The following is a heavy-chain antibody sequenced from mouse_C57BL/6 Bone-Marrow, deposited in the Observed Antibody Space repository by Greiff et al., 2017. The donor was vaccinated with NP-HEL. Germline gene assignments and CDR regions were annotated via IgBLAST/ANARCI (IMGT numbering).Heavy chain of an antibody. D-gene: IGHD2-1*01. CDR2: IHPNSGST. J-gene: IGHJ4*01. Sequence: QVQLQQPGAELVKPGASVKLSCKASGYTFTSYWMHWVKQRPGQGLEWIGMIHPNSGSTNYNEKFKSKATLTVDKSSSTAYMQLSSLTSEDSAVYYCARHGNFFYYYAMDYWGQGTSVTVSS. CDR3: ARHGNFFYYYAMDY. V-gene: IGHV1-64*01. CDR1: GYTFTSYW.